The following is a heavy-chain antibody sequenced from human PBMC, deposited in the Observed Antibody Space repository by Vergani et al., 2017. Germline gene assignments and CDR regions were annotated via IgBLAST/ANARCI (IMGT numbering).Heavy chain of an antibody. D-gene: IGHD2/OR15-2a*01. CDR3: VKEKIDLGSYFFDS. CDR2: ISGHDHRT. J-gene: IGHJ4*01. V-gene: IGHV3-23*04. CDR1: GFRFREHG. Sequence: EVQLVESGGGLVKPGGSLRLSCAASGFRFREHGMNWVRQAPGKGLEWVSGISGHDHRTLYADSVKGRFIISRDNSKNTVFLQMHSLRAEDTAIYYCVKEKIDLGSYFFDSWGHGILVTVSS.